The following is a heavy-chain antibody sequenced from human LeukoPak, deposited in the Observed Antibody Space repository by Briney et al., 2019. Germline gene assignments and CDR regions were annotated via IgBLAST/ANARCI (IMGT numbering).Heavy chain of an antibody. V-gene: IGHV1-69*05. CDR1: GGTFSSYA. Sequence: SVKVSCKASGGTFSSYAISWVRQAPGQGLVWMGGIIPIFGTANYAQKFQGRVTITTDESTSTAYMELSSLRSEDTAVYYCARGCSGGSCYDYWGQGTLVTVSS. J-gene: IGHJ4*02. D-gene: IGHD2-15*01. CDR3: ARGCSGGSCYDY. CDR2: IIPIFGTA.